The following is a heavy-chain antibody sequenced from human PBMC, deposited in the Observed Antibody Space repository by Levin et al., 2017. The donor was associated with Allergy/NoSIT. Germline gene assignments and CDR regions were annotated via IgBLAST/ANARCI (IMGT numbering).Heavy chain of an antibody. J-gene: IGHJ6*02. Sequence: GGSLRLSCTASGFTFRSYGMYWVRQAPGRGLEWVAVIWYDGSNKYYLDSVEGRFTISRDNSKNTLYLEMTSLRVEDTAVYYCSRGMAHFYDGSAWSHLIDYYAMDVWGQGTTVAVSS. CDR3: SRGMAHFYDGSAWSHLIDYYAMDV. CDR1: GFTFRSYG. CDR2: IWYDGSNK. D-gene: IGHD3-22*01. V-gene: IGHV3-33*01.